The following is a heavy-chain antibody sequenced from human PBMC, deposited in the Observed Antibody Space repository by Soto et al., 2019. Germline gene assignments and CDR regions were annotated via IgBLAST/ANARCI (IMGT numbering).Heavy chain of an antibody. CDR1: GDSISSYY. CDR3: ARHSRRGDSYGDYVWYFDL. D-gene: IGHD4-17*01. J-gene: IGHJ2*01. V-gene: IGHV4-59*08. Sequence: QVQLQESGPGLVKPSETLSLTCTVSGDSISSYYWSWTRQPPGKGLEWIGYIYYSGSTYYTDYNPSLKSRVVLSVDTSKNQFSLNLSSVTATDTAVYYCARHSRRGDSYGDYVWYFDLWGRGTLVTVSS. CDR2: IYYSGSTYYT.